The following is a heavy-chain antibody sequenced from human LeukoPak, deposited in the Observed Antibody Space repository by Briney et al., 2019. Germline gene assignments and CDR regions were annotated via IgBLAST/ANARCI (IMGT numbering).Heavy chain of an antibody. V-gene: IGHV3-30*02. D-gene: IGHD2/OR15-2a*01. CDR2: IRYDGSNT. J-gene: IGHJ4*02. CDR1: GFAFNNYG. Sequence: GGSLRLSCAASGFAFNNYGMHWVRQAPGKGLEWLAFIRYDGSNTYYADSVKGRFTVSRDDSKNTLYLQMNSLRGDDTAVYYCAKDGTSYYYIYYWGQGTLVTVSS. CDR3: AKDGTSYYYIYY.